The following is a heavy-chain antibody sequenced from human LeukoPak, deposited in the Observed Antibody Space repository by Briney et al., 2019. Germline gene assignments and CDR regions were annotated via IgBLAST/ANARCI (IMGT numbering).Heavy chain of an antibody. Sequence: WASVKVSCKASGYTFTSYDINWVRQATGQGLEWMGWMNPNSGNTGYAQKFQGRVTMTRNTSISTAYMELSSLRSEDTAVYYCARGYRRVADYDYVCGSYPGGDYWGQGTLVTVSS. CDR2: MNPNSGNT. CDR3: ARGYRRVADYDYVCGSYPGGDY. J-gene: IGHJ4*02. V-gene: IGHV1-8*01. CDR1: GYTFTSYD. D-gene: IGHD3-16*02.